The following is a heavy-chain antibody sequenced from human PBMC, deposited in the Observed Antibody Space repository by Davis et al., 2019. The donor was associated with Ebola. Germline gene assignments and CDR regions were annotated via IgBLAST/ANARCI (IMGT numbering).Heavy chain of an antibody. CDR2: IIPIYGTA. CDR3: AREPIVGATKDAFDI. Sequence: SVKVSCKASGYTFTSYYMHWLRQAPGQGLEWMGGIIPIYGTANYAQKFQGRVTITADKSTSTAYMELSSLRSEDTAVYYCAREPIVGATKDAFDIWGQGTMVTVSS. CDR1: GYTFTSYY. J-gene: IGHJ3*02. D-gene: IGHD1-26*01. V-gene: IGHV1-69*06.